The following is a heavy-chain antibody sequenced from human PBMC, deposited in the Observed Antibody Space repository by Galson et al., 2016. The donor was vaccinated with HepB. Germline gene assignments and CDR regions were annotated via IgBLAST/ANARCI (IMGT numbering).Heavy chain of an antibody. J-gene: IGHJ5*02. CDR2: IFYSGTT. CDR3: ARVGGRYCSGGSCNWFDP. CDR1: GDSISSHY. D-gene: IGHD2-15*01. V-gene: IGHV4-59*11. Sequence: TLSLTCTVSGDSISSHYWSWIRQPPGKGLEWIGYIFYSGTTTYNPSLKSRVTISQDTSKNQFSLKLSSVTAADTAVYYCARVGGRYCSGGSCNWFDPWGQGTLVSVAS.